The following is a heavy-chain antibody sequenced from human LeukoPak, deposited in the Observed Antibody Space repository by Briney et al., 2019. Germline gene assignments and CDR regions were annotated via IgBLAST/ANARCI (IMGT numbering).Heavy chain of an antibody. Sequence: GGSLRLSCAASGFTFGDYAMHWVCQAPGPGLEWVSLIRADGGRTYYADSVNGRFTISRDNSKNSLYLQMNSLRTDDTALYYCATWAFYHGLDVWGQGSTVTVSS. J-gene: IGHJ6*02. CDR2: IRADGGRT. CDR3: ATWAFYHGLDV. V-gene: IGHV3-43*02. D-gene: IGHD2/OR15-2a*01. CDR1: GFTFGDYA.